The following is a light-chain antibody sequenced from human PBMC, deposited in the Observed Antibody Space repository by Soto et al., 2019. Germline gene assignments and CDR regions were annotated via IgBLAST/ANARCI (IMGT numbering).Light chain of an antibody. CDR1: QAVSSN. V-gene: IGKV3-15*01. Sequence: EIVMTQSPATLSVSPGERATLSCRASQAVSSNLAWYQQKPGQAPRLLIYAASTRAAGIPDRFSGSGSGTGFTLTITSLQSEDFGVYYCHQYNNLWTFGQGTKVDIK. CDR2: AAS. J-gene: IGKJ1*01. CDR3: HQYNNLWT.